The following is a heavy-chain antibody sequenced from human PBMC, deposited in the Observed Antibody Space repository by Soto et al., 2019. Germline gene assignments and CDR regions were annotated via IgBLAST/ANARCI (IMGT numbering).Heavy chain of an antibody. CDR1: GGTFSSYT. V-gene: IGHV1-69*02. Sequence: QVQLVQSGAEVKKPGSSVKVSCKASGGTFSSYTISWVRQAPGQGLEWMGRIIPILGIANYAQKFQGRVTITADKTTSTAYMGLSSLRSEDTAVYCRASALRQGSSGWYRGPCLKYWGQGTLVTVSS. J-gene: IGHJ4*02. CDR3: ASALRQGSSGWYRGPCLKY. D-gene: IGHD6-19*01. CDR2: IIPILGIA.